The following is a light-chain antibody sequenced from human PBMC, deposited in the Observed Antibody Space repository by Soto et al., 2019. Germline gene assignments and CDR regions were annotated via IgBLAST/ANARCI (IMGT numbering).Light chain of an antibody. CDR3: QQTYTTPLT. CDR1: QSISYY. CDR2: GAS. J-gene: IGKJ5*01. V-gene: IGKV1-39*01. Sequence: DSQMTQSPSSLSAYLGDRVNITCRASQSISYYLNWYQQKPGRAPNLLMYGASSLQSGVPSRFTGSGSGTEFTLTITSLQPGDFATDYCQQTYTTPLTFGGATRLEIK.